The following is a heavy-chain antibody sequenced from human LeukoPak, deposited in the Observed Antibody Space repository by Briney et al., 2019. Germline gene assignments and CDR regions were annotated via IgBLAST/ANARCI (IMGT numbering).Heavy chain of an antibody. CDR1: GYNFANHW. J-gene: IGHJ5*02. Sequence: GESLKISCKGSGYNFANHWIGWVRQMPGKGLEWMGIIYADDSDTNYSPSFQGQVSFSVDKPSSTAFLEWSSLKASDTAIYYCARLSTASRALSLAAKSGFDPWGQGTLVTVSP. D-gene: IGHD6-13*01. CDR2: IYADDSDT. V-gene: IGHV5-51*01. CDR3: ARLSTASRALSLAAKSGFDP.